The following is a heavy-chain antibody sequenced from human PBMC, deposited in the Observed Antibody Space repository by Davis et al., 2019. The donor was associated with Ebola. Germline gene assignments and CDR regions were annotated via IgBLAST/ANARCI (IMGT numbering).Heavy chain of an antibody. D-gene: IGHD2-15*01. CDR2: IKQDGSEK. CDR3: AAGWQYPGA. V-gene: IGHV3-7*01. Sequence: GESLKISCAASGFTFSSYWMTWVRQAPGKGLEWVANIKQDGSEKYYVDSVRGRFTISRDNAKNSLDLQMNSLRAEDTAVYFCAAGWQYPGAWGQGTLVTVSS. J-gene: IGHJ5*02. CDR1: GFTFSSYW.